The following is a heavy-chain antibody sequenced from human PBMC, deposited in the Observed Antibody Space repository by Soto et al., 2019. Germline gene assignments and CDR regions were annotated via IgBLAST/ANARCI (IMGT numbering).Heavy chain of an antibody. Sequence: EVQLLESGGTLVQPGGSLRLSCAASGFSFRNYAMSWVRQAPGKGLEWVSAISGSGGNTYYANSVRGRFTISRDYSKTTVNLQMNSLRAEDTAVYYCARGLYYYDSSGYYPEDYFDNWGQGTQVTVSS. CDR2: ISGSGGNT. CDR3: ARGLYYYDSSGYYPEDYFDN. CDR1: GFSFRNYA. V-gene: IGHV3-23*01. D-gene: IGHD3-22*01. J-gene: IGHJ4*02.